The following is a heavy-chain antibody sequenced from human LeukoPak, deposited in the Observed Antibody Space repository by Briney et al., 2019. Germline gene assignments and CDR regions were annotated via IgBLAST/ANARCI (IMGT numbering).Heavy chain of an antibody. Sequence: NAGGSLRLSCAASGFIFNSYGMNWVRQAPGRGLEWASSISSTGSYIFYADSVKGRFTISRDDAKNSVYLQMNTLRAEDTGIYYCARSEGGSENYWGQGILVAVSS. CDR3: ARSEGGSENY. V-gene: IGHV3-21*01. D-gene: IGHD1-26*01. CDR2: ISSTGSYI. J-gene: IGHJ4*02. CDR1: GFIFNSYG.